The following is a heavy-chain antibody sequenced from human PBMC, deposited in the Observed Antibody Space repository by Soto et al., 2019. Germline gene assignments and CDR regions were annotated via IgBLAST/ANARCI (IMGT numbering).Heavy chain of an antibody. D-gene: IGHD4-17*01. CDR1: GFTFSSYS. J-gene: IGHJ6*02. Sequence: ALRLSCAASGFTFSSYSMNWVRQAPGKGLEWVSSISSSSSYIYYADSVKGRFTISRDNAKNSLYLQMNSLRAEDTAVYYCARDLLTTVTSYYYYGMDVWGQGTTVTVSS. CDR2: ISSSSSYI. V-gene: IGHV3-21*01. CDR3: ARDLLTTVTSYYYYGMDV.